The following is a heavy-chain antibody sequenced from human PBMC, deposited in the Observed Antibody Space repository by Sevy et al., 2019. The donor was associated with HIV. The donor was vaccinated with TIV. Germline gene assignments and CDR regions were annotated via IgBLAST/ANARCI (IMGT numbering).Heavy chain of an antibody. V-gene: IGHV3-33*01. D-gene: IGHD3-22*01. CDR2: IWYDGSNK. CDR3: AMNYYDSSGSSFFFDY. CDR1: GFTFSSYG. Sequence: GGSLRLSCAASGFTFSSYGMHWVRQAPGKGLEWVAVIWYDGSNKYYADSVKGRFTISRYNSKNTLYLQMNSLRAEDTAVYYCAMNYYDSSGSSFFFDYWGQGTLVTVSS. J-gene: IGHJ4*02.